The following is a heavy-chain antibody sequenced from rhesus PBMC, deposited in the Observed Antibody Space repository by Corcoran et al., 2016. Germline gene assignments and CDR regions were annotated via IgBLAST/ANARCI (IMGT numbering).Heavy chain of an antibody. CDR3: ASAYNRFDV. J-gene: IGHJ5-1*01. CDR1: GGSISSSNW. Sequence: QVQLQESGPGLVKPSETLSLTCAVSGGSISSSNWWSCIRQPPGKGLEWIGDIGGMSGSTYYNPSLESRGTLSNDTSRNRFSLKLSSVTAADTAVYYCASAYNRFDVWGPGVLVTVSS. CDR2: IGGMSGST. V-gene: IGHV4-65*02.